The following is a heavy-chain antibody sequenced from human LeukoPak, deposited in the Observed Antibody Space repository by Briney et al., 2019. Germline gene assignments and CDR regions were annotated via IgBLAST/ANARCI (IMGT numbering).Heavy chain of an antibody. V-gene: IGHV3-73*01. D-gene: IGHD6-13*01. Sequence: GGSLRLSCAASGFTFSGSAMHWVRQASGKGLEWVGRIRSKANSYATAYAASVKGRFTISRDDSKNTAYLQMNSLKTEDTAVYYCTSLPQQLTYYYYYMDVWGKGTTVTVSS. J-gene: IGHJ6*03. CDR2: IRSKANSYAT. CDR1: GFTFSGSA. CDR3: TSLPQQLTYYYYYMDV.